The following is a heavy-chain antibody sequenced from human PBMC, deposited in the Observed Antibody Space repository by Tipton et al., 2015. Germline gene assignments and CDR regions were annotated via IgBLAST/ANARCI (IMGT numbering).Heavy chain of an antibody. CDR3: ARDVLPNWFDP. J-gene: IGHJ5*02. CDR2: IYGSGGV. D-gene: IGHD3-10*02. CDR1: GDSIRTYY. V-gene: IGHV4-4*07. Sequence: GLVKPSETLSLTCSVSGDSIRTYYWSWLRQSAGKGLEWIGRIYGSGGVDYNPSLKSRVTMSVDMSTNQFSLKLTSVNAADTAIYYCARDVLPNWFDPWGQGILVTVSS.